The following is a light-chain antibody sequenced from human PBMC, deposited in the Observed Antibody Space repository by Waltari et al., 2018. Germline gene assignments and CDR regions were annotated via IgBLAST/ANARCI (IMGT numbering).Light chain of an antibody. Sequence: EFLLTQSPGTVSVSPGEGVTLSCRASQKVGKYLAWNQQRPGQPPRLRIYHASNRAIGIPDRVSGSGSGTDFSLTISRLGPENFAVYYCQKYVTLPATFGQGTKVEIK. CDR1: QKVGKY. J-gene: IGKJ1*01. CDR2: HAS. V-gene: IGKV3-20*01. CDR3: QKYVTLPAT.